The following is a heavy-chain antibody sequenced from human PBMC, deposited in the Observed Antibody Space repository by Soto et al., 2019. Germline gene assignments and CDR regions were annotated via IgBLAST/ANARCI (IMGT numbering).Heavy chain of an antibody. J-gene: IGHJ4*02. V-gene: IGHV3-74*01. D-gene: IGHD2-2*01. CDR3: VKVLARGVGVPRFYFDP. Sequence: GGSLRLSCAASGFTFSNSWMHWVRQVSGKGLEWVSRINADGTSTSYADSVKGRFTISRDNAKNTLYLHVNSLRAEDTAVYYCVKVLARGVGVPRFYFDPWGQGALVTVSS. CDR1: GFTFSNSW. CDR2: INADGTST.